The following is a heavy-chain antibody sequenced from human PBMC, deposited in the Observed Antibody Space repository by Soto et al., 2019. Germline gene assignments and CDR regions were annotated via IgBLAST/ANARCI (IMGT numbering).Heavy chain of an antibody. J-gene: IGHJ3*02. Sequence: QVQLQESGPGLMKPSETLSLTCTVSGGSISSYYWSWIRQPPGKGLEWIGYIYYSGSTNYNPSLKSRVTIAVDTSKNQFSLKLSSVTAADTAVYYCARRGYSSSWYDDAFDIWGQGTMVTVSS. V-gene: IGHV4-59*01. CDR1: GGSISSYY. D-gene: IGHD6-13*01. CDR3: ARRGYSSSWYDDAFDI. CDR2: IYYSGST.